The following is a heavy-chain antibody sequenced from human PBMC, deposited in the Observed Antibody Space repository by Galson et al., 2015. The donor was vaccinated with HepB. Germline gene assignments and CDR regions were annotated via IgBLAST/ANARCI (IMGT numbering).Heavy chain of an antibody. CDR3: ASGIGSYYYDY. V-gene: IGHV3-30*04. CDR2: ISYDGSNK. CDR1: GFTFSSYA. D-gene: IGHD1-26*01. J-gene: IGHJ4*02. Sequence: SLRLSCAASGFTFSSYAMHWVRQAPGKGLEWVAVISYDGSNKYYADSVKGRFTISRDNSKNTLYLQMNSLRAEDTAVYYCASGIGSYYYDYWGQGTLVTVSS.